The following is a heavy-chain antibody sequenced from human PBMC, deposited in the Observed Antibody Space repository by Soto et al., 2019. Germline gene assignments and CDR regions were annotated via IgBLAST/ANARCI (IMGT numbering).Heavy chain of an antibody. CDR1: GGSISSGGYY. V-gene: IGHV4-31*03. J-gene: IGHJ5*02. D-gene: IGHD4-17*01. CDR2: IYYSGST. CDR3: ARDGYGDYENWFDP. Sequence: PSETLSLTCTVSGGSISSGGYYWSWIRQHPGKGLEWIGYIYYSGSTYYNPSLKSRVTISVDTSKNQFSLKPSSVTAADTAVYYCARDGYGDYENWFDPWGQGTLVTVSS.